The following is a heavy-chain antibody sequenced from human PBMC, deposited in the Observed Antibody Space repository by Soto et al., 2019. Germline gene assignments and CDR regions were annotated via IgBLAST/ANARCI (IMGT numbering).Heavy chain of an antibody. CDR3: AKNQGVELVPLATVDWFDP. D-gene: IGHD1-26*01. CDR1: GFIFENFG. V-gene: IGHV3-23*01. Sequence: PGGSLRLSCAASGFIFENFGMSWVRQAPGKGLEWISSISGSGFKEYYADSVKGRFTISRDNSKSTVYLELNNLSAEDTAVYHCAKNQGVELVPLATVDWFDPWGQGSVVTVYS. J-gene: IGHJ5*02. CDR2: ISGSGFKE.